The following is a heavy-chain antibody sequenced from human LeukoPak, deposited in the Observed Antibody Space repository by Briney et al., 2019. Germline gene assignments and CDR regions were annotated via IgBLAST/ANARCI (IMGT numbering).Heavy chain of an antibody. D-gene: IGHD2-2*01. CDR2: ISPYNGDT. J-gene: IGHJ4*02. Sequence: ASVKVSCKTSGYTFTSYAISWVRLAPGQGLEWIGCISPYNGDTKYAQKFQGRVTMTTETSTNIVYMELRSLRSDDTAVYYCARDLLPATAYFDYWGQGTLVAVSS. V-gene: IGHV1-18*01. CDR3: ARDLLPATAYFDY. CDR1: GYTFTSYA.